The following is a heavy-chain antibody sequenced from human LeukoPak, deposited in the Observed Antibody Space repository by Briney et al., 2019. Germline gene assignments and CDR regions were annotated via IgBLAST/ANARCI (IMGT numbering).Heavy chain of an antibody. J-gene: IGHJ4*02. V-gene: IGHV3-7*01. CDR3: ASGMWEFIH. Sequence: GGSLSLSCVASGGVFRGYWMSWVRQPPGKGLVWVGNIEHDGGEKYYVDSENGRFTISRDNAQNSMYLQMSSLRVDHTAIYYWASGMWEFIHWGPGTLVTVSS. CDR2: IEHDGGEK. D-gene: IGHD1-26*01. CDR1: GGVFRGYW.